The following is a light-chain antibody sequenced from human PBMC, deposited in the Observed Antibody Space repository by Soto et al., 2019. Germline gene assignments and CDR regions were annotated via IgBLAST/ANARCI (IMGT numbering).Light chain of an antibody. CDR2: GTS. J-gene: IGKJ1*01. Sequence: IVLTQSPGTLSLSPGERATLSCRASQSVSSSNLAWYQQKPGQAPRLLIYGTSSRATGIPDRFSGSGSGTDFTLTISRLEPEDFAVYYCQQYGGKTLGQGTKVDTK. CDR1: QSVSSSN. V-gene: IGKV3-20*01. CDR3: QQYGGKT.